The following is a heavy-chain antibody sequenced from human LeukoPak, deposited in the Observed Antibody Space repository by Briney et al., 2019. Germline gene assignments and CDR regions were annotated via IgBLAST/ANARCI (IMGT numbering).Heavy chain of an antibody. Sequence: PGGSLRLSCAASGFTFSSYWMHWVRQAPGKGLVWVSRINSDGSSTSYADSVKGRFTISRDNAKNSLYLQMNSLRAEDTAVYYCASSATVTTPYYFDYWGQGTLVTVSS. CDR3: ASSATVTTPYYFDY. CDR1: GFTFSSYW. CDR2: INSDGSST. J-gene: IGHJ4*02. D-gene: IGHD4-17*01. V-gene: IGHV3-74*01.